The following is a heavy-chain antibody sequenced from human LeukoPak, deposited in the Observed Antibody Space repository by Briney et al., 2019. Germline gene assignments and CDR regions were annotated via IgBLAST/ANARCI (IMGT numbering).Heavy chain of an antibody. Sequence: GGSLRLSCAASGFSFRSYAMSWVRQAPGKGLEWVSAISGSGGSTYYADSVKGRFTISRDNSKNTLYLQMNSLRAEDTAVYYCAKDQGSGWPQSDYWGQGTLVTVSS. V-gene: IGHV3-23*01. CDR3: AKDQGSGWPQSDY. D-gene: IGHD6-19*01. CDR2: ISGSGGST. J-gene: IGHJ4*02. CDR1: GFSFRSYA.